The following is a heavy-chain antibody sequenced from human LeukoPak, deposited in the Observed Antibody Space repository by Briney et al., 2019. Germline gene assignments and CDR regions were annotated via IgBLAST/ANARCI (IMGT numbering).Heavy chain of an antibody. CDR1: GGSISGYY. V-gene: IGHV4-59*08. Sequence: SETLSLTCTVFGGSISGYYRSWIRQPPGKGLEWIAYMFYNGDINYNPSLQSRVAISVDTSKNHFSLKLRSVTAADTAMYYCARGRYGLDPWGQGTLVTVSS. J-gene: IGHJ5*02. D-gene: IGHD3-16*01. CDR3: ARGRYGLDP. CDR2: MFYNGDI.